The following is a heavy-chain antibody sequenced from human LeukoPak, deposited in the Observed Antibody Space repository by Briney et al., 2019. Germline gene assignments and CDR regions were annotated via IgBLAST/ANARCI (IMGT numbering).Heavy chain of an antibody. V-gene: IGHV4-38-2*02. Sequence: SETLSLTCTVSGYSISSGYYWGWIRQPPGKGLEWIGSIYHSGSTYYNPSLKSRVTISVDTSKTQFSLKLSSVTAADTAVYYCARGNHYGDYPYYYYGMDVWAKGPRSPSP. D-gene: IGHD4-17*01. CDR2: IYHSGST. CDR1: GYSISSGYY. J-gene: IGHJ6*02. CDR3: ARGNHYGDYPYYYYGMDV.